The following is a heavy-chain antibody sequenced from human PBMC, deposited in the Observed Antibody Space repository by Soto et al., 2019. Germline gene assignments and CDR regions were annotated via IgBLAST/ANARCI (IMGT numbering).Heavy chain of an antibody. D-gene: IGHD2-15*01. Sequence: GASVKVSCKASGCTVSSYAISCVRQAPGQGLEWMGGIIPIFGTANYAQKFQGRITVTADESTSTAYMELSSLRSVDTAVYYCASYCSGGSCYHSAFDIWGQGTMVTVSS. CDR2: IIPIFGTA. CDR3: ASYCSGGSCYHSAFDI. CDR1: GCTVSSYA. J-gene: IGHJ3*02. V-gene: IGHV1-69*13.